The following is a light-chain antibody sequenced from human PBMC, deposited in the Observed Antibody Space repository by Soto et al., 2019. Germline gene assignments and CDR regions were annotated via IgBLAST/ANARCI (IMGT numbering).Light chain of an antibody. V-gene: IGKV3-20*01. CDR1: QSVRMSY. CDR3: QQYGSSRVT. Sequence: EIVLTQSPGTLSLSRGERATLFCRASQSVRMSYLAWYQQKPGQAPRLLIYGASSRATGIPDRFSGSGSGTDFTLSISRLEPEDVAVYYCQQYGSSRVTFGQGTKVEIK. J-gene: IGKJ1*01. CDR2: GAS.